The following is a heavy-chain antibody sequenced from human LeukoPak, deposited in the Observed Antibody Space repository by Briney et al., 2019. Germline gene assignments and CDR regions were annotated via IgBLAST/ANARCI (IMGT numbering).Heavy chain of an antibody. CDR3: ARDRYGGRLESDY. J-gene: IGHJ4*02. D-gene: IGHD1-26*01. CDR1: GFTFSSYA. V-gene: IGHV3-23*01. Sequence: GGSLRLSCAASGFTFSSYAMTWVRQAPGKGLEWVSAVSGSGGSPYYADSVKGRFTISRDNSKNTLYLQMNSLRAEDTAVYYCARDRYGGRLESDYWGQGTLVTVSS. CDR2: VSGSGGSP.